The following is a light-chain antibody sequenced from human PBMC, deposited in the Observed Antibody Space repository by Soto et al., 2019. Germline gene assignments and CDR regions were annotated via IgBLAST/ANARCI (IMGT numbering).Light chain of an antibody. CDR3: LQRYDFPFT. J-gene: IGKJ3*01. V-gene: IGKV1-6*01. CDR1: QAITNN. Sequence: AIQMTQSPSSLSASVGDRVTMTCRASQAITNNVDWFQQKPGTAPKLLIYAANSLQTGVPSRFSGSGFGTDFTLTINSLPPEDFATYFCLQRYDFPFTFGPGTKVDMK. CDR2: AAN.